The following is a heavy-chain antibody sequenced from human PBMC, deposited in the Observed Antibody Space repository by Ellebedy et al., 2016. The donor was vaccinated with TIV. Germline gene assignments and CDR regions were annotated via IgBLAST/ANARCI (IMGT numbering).Heavy chain of an antibody. D-gene: IGHD5-18*01. CDR3: ASGPTAMTSYYFDY. CDR1: GFTFSSYS. V-gene: IGHV3-21*01. Sequence: PGGSLRLSCAASGFTFSSYSMNWVRQAPGKGLEWVSSISSSNHYIYYADSVKGRFTISRANAKNSLYLQMNRLRAEETAVYYCASGPTAMTSYYFDYWGQGTLVSVSS. J-gene: IGHJ4*02. CDR2: ISSSNHYI.